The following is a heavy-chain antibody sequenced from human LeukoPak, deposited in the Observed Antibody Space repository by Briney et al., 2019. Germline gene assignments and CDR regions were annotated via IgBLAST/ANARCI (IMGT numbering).Heavy chain of an antibody. J-gene: IGHJ4*02. Sequence: GGSLRLFCAASGFTFSSYSMNWVRQARGKGLEWVTSISSSSSYIYYADSVKGRFTISRDNAKNSLYLQMNSLRAEDTAVYYCARDKGGYKDFDYWGQGTLVTVSS. CDR2: ISSSSSYI. CDR1: GFTFSSYS. V-gene: IGHV3-21*01. D-gene: IGHD5-24*01. CDR3: ARDKGGYKDFDY.